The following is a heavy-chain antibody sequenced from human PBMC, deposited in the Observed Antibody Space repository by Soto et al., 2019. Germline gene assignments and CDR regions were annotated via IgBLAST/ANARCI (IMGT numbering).Heavy chain of an antibody. CDR3: AKEHSSSSGRFDP. CDR1: GYTFTSYG. CDR2: IIPIFGTP. Sequence: SVKVSCKASGYTFTSYGISWLRQAPGQGLEWMGGIIPIFGTPNYAQKFQGRVTITADESTRTAYMELSGLTSEDTAVYYCAKEHSSSSGRFDPWGQGTLVTVSS. D-gene: IGHD6-6*01. V-gene: IGHV1-69*13. J-gene: IGHJ5*02.